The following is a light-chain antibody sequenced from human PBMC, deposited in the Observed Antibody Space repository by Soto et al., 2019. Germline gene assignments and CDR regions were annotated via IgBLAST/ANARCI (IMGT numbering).Light chain of an antibody. CDR1: QSVLFSSNNKNY. CDR3: QQYFSNPQT. CDR2: WAS. V-gene: IGKV4-1*01. Sequence: DIVMTQSPDSLAVSLGERATVNCKSSQSVLFSSNNKNYLAWYQHKPGQPPKLLIYWASTRESGVPDRFSGSGSGTDFTLTISSLQAEDVAVYYCQQYFSNPQTFGQGTKVEIK. J-gene: IGKJ1*01.